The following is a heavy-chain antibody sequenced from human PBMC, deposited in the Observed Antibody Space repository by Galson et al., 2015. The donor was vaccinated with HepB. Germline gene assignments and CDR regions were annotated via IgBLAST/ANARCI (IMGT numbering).Heavy chain of an antibody. CDR2: LSGSGGDT. CDR1: GFPFSSYA. Sequence: SLRLSCAASGFPFSSYAMTWVRQAPGKGLEWVSGLSGSGGDTYYADSVKGRFTISRDNSKNTLYLQMNSLRADDTAVYYCAKAPLYGPPLGYWGQGTLVTVSS. D-gene: IGHD3-3*01. CDR3: AKAPLYGPPLGY. V-gene: IGHV3-23*01. J-gene: IGHJ4*02.